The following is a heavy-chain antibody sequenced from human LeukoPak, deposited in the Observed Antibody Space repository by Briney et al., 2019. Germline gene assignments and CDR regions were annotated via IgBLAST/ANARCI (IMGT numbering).Heavy chain of an antibody. CDR1: GFTFSSYW. D-gene: IGHD2-2*01. J-gene: IGHJ4*02. CDR2: INTDGSST. CDR3: ARALIPNPNMKYCSSTSCYEDGDAY. Sequence: GGSLRLSCAASGFTFSSYWMHWVRQAPGKGLVWVSRINTDGSSTSYADSVKGRFTISRDNAKNTLYLQMNSLRAEDTAVYYCARALIPNPNMKYCSSTSCYEDGDAYWGQGTLVTVSS. V-gene: IGHV3-74*01.